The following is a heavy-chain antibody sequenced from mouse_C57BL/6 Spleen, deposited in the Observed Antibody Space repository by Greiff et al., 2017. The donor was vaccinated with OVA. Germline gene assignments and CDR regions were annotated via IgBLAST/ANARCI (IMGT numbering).Heavy chain of an antibody. Sequence: VQLQQSGAELARPGASVKLSCKASGYTFTSSGISWVKQRTGQGLEWIGEIYPRSGNTYYNEKFKGKATLTADKSSSTAYMELRSLTSEDSAVYFCARGVITTPHAMDYWGQGTSVTVSS. CDR2: IYPRSGNT. V-gene: IGHV1-81*01. CDR1: GYTFTSSG. D-gene: IGHD1-1*01. CDR3: ARGVITTPHAMDY. J-gene: IGHJ4*01.